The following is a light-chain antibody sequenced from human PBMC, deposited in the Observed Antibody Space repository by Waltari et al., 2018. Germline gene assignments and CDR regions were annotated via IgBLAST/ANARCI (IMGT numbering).Light chain of an antibody. CDR1: QSLAHSDGNTY. Sequence: DVMMTQSPLSLPVTLGQPASISCRSSQSLAHSDGNTYLNWFQQRPGQSPRRLIYKVSNRDSGVPDRVSGSGSGTDFTLKISRVEAEDVAIYYCMQSTHWPWTFGQGTKVEIK. V-gene: IGKV2-30*02. J-gene: IGKJ1*01. CDR3: MQSTHWPWT. CDR2: KVS.